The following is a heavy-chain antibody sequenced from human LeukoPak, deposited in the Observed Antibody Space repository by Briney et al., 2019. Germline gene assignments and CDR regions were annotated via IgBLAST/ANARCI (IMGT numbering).Heavy chain of an antibody. D-gene: IGHD6-13*01. Sequence: ASVKVSCKASGYTFTGHYMHWVRQAPGQGLEWMGWINPNSGGTNYAQKFQGRVTMTRDTSISTAYMELSRLRSDDTAVHYCARGETRGEKYSSILLDYWGQGTLVTVSS. CDR1: GYTFTGHY. V-gene: IGHV1-2*02. CDR3: ARGETRGEKYSSILLDY. CDR2: INPNSGGT. J-gene: IGHJ4*02.